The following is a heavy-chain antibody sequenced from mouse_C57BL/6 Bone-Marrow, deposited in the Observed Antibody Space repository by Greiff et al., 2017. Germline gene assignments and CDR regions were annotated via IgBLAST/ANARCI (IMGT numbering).Heavy chain of an antibody. CDR1: GYTFTAYE. CDR3: TRRGSHDY. J-gene: IGHJ2*01. V-gene: IGHV1-15*01. CDR2: IDPETGGT. Sequence: QVQLKASGAELVRPGASVTLSCKASGYTFTAYEMHWVKQTPVHGLEWIGAIDPETGGTAYNQKFKGKAILTADKSSSTAYMELRSLTSEDSAVYYCTRRGSHDYWGQGTTLTVSS. D-gene: IGHD1-1*01.